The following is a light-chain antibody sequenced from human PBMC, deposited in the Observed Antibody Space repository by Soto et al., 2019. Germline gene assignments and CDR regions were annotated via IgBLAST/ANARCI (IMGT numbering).Light chain of an antibody. J-gene: IGLJ1*01. Sequence: QSVLTQPASVSGSPGQSITISCTGTSSDVGSYNLVSWYQQHPGKAPKLMIYEVSKRPSGVSNRFSGSKSGNTASLTISGLQAEDEADYYCCSYAGSSTVRVFGTGTKVTVL. CDR1: SSDVGSYNL. V-gene: IGLV2-23*02. CDR3: CSYAGSSTVRV. CDR2: EVS.